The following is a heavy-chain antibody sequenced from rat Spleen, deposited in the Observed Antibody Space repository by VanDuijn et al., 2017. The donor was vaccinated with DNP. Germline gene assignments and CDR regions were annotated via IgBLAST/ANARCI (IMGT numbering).Heavy chain of an antibody. CDR1: GFTFSGYN. Sequence: EVQLVESGGGLVQPGRSLRLSCAASGFTFSGYNMAWVRQAPKKGLEWVATIIYDGSGTYIYYADTVKGRFTISRENAKNTLYLQMTSLRSEDTALYYCAALTTAPFEYWGQGVMVTVSS. D-gene: IGHD1-11*01. CDR2: IIYDGSGT. CDR3: AALTTAPFEY. J-gene: IGHJ2*01. V-gene: IGHV5S10*01.